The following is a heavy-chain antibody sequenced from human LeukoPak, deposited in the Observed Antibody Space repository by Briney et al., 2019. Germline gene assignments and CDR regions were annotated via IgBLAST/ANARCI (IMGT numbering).Heavy chain of an antibody. J-gene: IGHJ4*02. D-gene: IGHD3-9*01. CDR2: INPNSGGT. CDR1: GYTFTGYY. CDR3: ARVGILTGLFDY. V-gene: IGHV1-2*02. Sequence: ASVKVSCKASGYTFTGYYMHWVRQAPGQGLEWMGWINPNSGGTNYAQKFQGRATMTRDTSISTAYMELSRLRSDDTAVYYCARVGILTGLFDYWGQGTLVTVSS.